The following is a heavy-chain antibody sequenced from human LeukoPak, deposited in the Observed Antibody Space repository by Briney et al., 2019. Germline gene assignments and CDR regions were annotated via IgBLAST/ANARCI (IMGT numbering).Heavy chain of an antibody. CDR2: ISGSGGST. D-gene: IGHD1-26*01. J-gene: IGHJ4*02. CDR1: GFTFSSSA. V-gene: IGHV3-23*01. CDR3: AKAGSIRFDY. Sequence: GGPLRLSCAASGFTFSSSAMSWVRQAPGKGLEWVSGISGSGGSTYYADSVKGRFTISRDNSKNTLYLQMNSLRAEDTAAYYCAKAGSIRFDYWGQGTLVTVSS.